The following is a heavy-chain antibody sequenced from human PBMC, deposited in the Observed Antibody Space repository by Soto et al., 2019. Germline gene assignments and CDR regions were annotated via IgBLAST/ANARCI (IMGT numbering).Heavy chain of an antibody. CDR2: INTDGSET. CDR3: ARDGEGY. J-gene: IGHJ4*02. V-gene: IGHV3-74*01. CDR1: GFTFSSYW. D-gene: IGHD2-21*01. Sequence: GGSLRLSCAASGFTFSSYWMHWVRQVPGKGLVWVSRINTDGSETNYADSVKGRFTVSRDNAKNTQYLQMNNLRAEDTAVYYCARDGEGYWGQGTRVTVSS.